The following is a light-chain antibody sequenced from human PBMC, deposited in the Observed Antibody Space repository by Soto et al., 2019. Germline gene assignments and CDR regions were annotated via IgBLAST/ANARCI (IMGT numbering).Light chain of an antibody. CDR2: GAS. V-gene: IGKV3-15*01. J-gene: IGKJ4*01. CDR1: QSVSSS. CDR3: QQYNNWPLT. Sequence: EIVLTQSPDTLSVSPGERATLSCRASQSVSSSLAWYQQKPGQAPRLLIYGASTRATGIPARFSGSGSGTEFTLTISSLQSEDFAFYYCQQYNNWPLTFGGRTKVEIK.